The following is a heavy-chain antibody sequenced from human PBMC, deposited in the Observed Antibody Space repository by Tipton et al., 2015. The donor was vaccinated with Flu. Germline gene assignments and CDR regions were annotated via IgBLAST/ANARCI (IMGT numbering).Heavy chain of an antibody. CDR2: ISGSSGNT. Sequence: GSLRLSCAASGLTFSRSAMSWVRQAPGKGLEWVSVISGSSGNTYYADSVRGRFTISRDNSKSALYLQMNSLRAEDTAVYYCAKVRSSGWNQNDAFDIWGLETKVTVSS. J-gene: IGHJ3*02. CDR3: AKVRSSGWNQNDAFDI. CDR1: GLTFSRSA. D-gene: IGHD6-19*01. V-gene: IGHV3-23*01.